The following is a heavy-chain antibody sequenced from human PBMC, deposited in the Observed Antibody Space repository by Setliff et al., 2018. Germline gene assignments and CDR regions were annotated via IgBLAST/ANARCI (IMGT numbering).Heavy chain of an antibody. CDR1: GGSLSSYNY. Sequence: SETLSLTCTVSGGSLSSYNYWSWIRQPAGKGLEWIGQIYTDGSTNYNPSLKSRVTISVDKSKNQFSLKLSSVTAADTAVYYCVRTDYSDGRYSMDVWGKGTTVTVSS. V-gene: IGHV4-61*09. J-gene: IGHJ6*03. CDR2: IYTDGST. D-gene: IGHD6-19*01. CDR3: VRTDYSDGRYSMDV.